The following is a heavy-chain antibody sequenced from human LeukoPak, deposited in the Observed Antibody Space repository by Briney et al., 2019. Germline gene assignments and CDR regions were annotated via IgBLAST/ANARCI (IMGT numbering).Heavy chain of an antibody. CDR2: IRNKADSYTT. Sequence: GGSLKLPCAASGFTYSGSSMHWVRQASAKGLEWLGRIRNKADSYTTAYAASVKGRFIVSRDDTKNTAYLQMNSLKTEDTAVYYCRAAADLNDYWGQGTLVTVSS. CDR1: GFTYSGSS. J-gene: IGHJ4*02. D-gene: IGHD6-13*01. CDR3: RAAADLNDY. V-gene: IGHV3-73*01.